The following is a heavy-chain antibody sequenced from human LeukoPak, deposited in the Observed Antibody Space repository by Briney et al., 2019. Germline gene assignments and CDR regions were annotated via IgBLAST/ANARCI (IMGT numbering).Heavy chain of an antibody. V-gene: IGHV1-46*01. Sequence: ASVKVSCTASGDRSTSYDMHWVRQAPGQGLEWMGIINPSGGSTSYAQRFQGRVAMTRDTSTTTVYMEVNSLTSEDTAVYFCARDGPTAAPFDYWGQGTLVTVSS. J-gene: IGHJ4*02. CDR1: GDRSTSYD. D-gene: IGHD2-2*01. CDR2: INPSGGST. CDR3: ARDGPTAAPFDY.